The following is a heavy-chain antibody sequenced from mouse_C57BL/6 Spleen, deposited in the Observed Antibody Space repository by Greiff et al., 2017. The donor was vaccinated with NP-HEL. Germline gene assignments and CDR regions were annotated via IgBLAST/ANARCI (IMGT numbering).Heavy chain of an antibody. CDR3: TRGPTHYFDY. V-gene: IGHV1-15*01. CDR1: GYTFTDYE. CDR2: IDPETGGP. Sequence: LVESGAELVRPGASVTLSCKASGYTFTDYEMHWVKQTPVHGLEWIGAIDPETGGPAYNQKFKGNAILPAAKASRTAYMELRSLTSEDSAVYYCTRGPTHYFDYWGQGTTLTVSS. D-gene: IGHD1-1*01. J-gene: IGHJ2*01.